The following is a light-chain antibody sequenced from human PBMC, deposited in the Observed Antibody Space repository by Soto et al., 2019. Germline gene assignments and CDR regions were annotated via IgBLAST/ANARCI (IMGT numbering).Light chain of an antibody. CDR2: HNN. J-gene: IGLJ3*02. Sequence: QSVLTQPRSASGTPGQRVTSSCSGSSSNIGSNTVNWYQQLPGTAPKLLISHNNQRPSGVPDRFSGSKSGTSASLAISGLQSEDEATYYCAAWDDSLNGRVFGGGTKLTVL. CDR3: AAWDDSLNGRV. V-gene: IGLV1-44*01. CDR1: SSNIGSNT.